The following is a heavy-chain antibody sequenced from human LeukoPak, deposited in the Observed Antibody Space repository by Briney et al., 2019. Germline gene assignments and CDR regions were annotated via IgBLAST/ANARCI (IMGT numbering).Heavy chain of an antibody. J-gene: IGHJ4*02. Sequence: ASVKVSCKASGYTFTSYYMHWVRQAPGQGLEWMGIINPSGGSTSYAQKFQGRVTMTRDTSTSTVYMERSSLRSEDTAVYYCASQGGSGSYYNHYFDYWGQGTLVTVSS. V-gene: IGHV1-46*01. D-gene: IGHD3-10*01. CDR3: ASQGGSGSYYNHYFDY. CDR1: GYTFTSYY. CDR2: INPSGGST.